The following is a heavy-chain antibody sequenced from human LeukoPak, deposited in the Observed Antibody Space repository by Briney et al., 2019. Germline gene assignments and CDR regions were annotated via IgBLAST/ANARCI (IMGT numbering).Heavy chain of an antibody. CDR1: GGXISSYY. Sequence: SDTLALTCTVSGGXISSYYWSWIXQPPGXXXXXIGYIYYSWSTNSHTSLKSRVTISVDTSKNQFSLKLSSVTAADIAVYYCAREIHYYDSSGKGLYYFDYWGQGTLVAVSS. J-gene: IGHJ4*02. CDR3: AREIHYYDSSGKGLYYFDY. D-gene: IGHD3-22*01. CDR2: IYYSWST. V-gene: IGHV4-59*01.